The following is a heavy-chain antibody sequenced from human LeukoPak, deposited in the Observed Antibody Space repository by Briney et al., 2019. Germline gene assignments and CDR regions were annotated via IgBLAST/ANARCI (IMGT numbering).Heavy chain of an antibody. D-gene: IGHD5-12*01. CDR1: GYSITSGYY. Sequence: SETLSLICTVSGYSITSGYYWTWIRQPPGKGLEWIGNIYHSGSTYNNPSLKSRVTISVDTSKNQFSLKLSFVSAADTAVYYCARGPSGYHNTGGQGTLVTVSS. CDR3: ARGPSGYHNT. CDR2: IYHSGST. J-gene: IGHJ4*02. V-gene: IGHV4-38-2*02.